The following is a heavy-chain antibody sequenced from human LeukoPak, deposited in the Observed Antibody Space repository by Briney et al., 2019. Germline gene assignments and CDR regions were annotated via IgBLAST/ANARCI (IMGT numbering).Heavy chain of an antibody. D-gene: IGHD3-10*01. J-gene: IGHJ6*02. V-gene: IGHV3-66*01. CDR2: IYSGGST. Sequence: PGGSLRLSCAASGFIFSTYTMNWVRQAPGKGLEWVSVIYSGGSTYYADSVKGRFTISRDNSKNTLYLQMNSLRAEDTAVYYCARDNYYGSGSYYTKIYYYYYSMDVWGQGTTVTVSS. CDR3: ARDNYYGSGSYYTKIYYYYYSMDV. CDR1: GFIFSTYT.